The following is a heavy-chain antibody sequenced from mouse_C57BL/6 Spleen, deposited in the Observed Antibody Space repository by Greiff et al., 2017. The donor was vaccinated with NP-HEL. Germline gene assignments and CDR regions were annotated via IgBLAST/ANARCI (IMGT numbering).Heavy chain of an antibody. J-gene: IGHJ4*01. CDR3: ARGGYDYPGAMDY. CDR1: GYTFTSYW. D-gene: IGHD2-4*01. CDR2: IDPSDSYT. V-gene: IGHV1-69*01. Sequence: QVQLQQPGAELVMPGASVKLSCKASGYTFTSYWMHWVKQRPGQGLEWIGEIDPSDSYTNYNQKFKGKSTLTVDKSSSTAYMQLGSLTSEDSAVYDCARGGYDYPGAMDYWGQGTSVTVSS.